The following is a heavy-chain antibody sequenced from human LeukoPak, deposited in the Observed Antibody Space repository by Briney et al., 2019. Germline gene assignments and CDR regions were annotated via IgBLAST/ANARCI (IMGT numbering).Heavy chain of an antibody. CDR3: ATDLFGSYYYYGMDV. V-gene: IGHV1-24*01. Sequence: ASVKVSCRVSGYTLTELSMHWVRQAPGKGLEWMGGFDPEDGETIYAQKFQGRVTMTEDTSTDTAYMELSSLRSEDTAVCYCATDLFGSYYYYGMDVWGQGTTVTVSS. CDR2: FDPEDGET. CDR1: GYTLTELS. J-gene: IGHJ6*02. D-gene: IGHD3-10*02.